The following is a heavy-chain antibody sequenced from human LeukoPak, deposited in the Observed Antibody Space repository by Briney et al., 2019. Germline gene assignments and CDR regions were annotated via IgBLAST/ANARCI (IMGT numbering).Heavy chain of an antibody. Sequence: PGGSLRLSCAASGFTFDDYGMSWVRQAPGKGLEWVSGINWNGGSTGYADSVKGRFTISRDNAKNSLYLQMNSLRAEDTALYYCARARGYSSGPDSDYWGQGTLVTVSS. CDR2: INWNGGST. CDR1: GFTFDDYG. D-gene: IGHD6-19*01. J-gene: IGHJ4*02. V-gene: IGHV3-20*04. CDR3: ARARGYSSGPDSDY.